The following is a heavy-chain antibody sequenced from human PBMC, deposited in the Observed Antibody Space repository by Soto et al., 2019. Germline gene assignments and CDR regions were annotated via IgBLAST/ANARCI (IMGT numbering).Heavy chain of an antibody. Sequence: GGSLRLSCAASGFAFSDYYMSWIRQAPGKGLEWVSYISSSGSTIYYADSVKGRFTISRDNSKNTLYLQMNSLRAEDTAVYYCAKDQDSSSYNWFDPWGQGTLVTVSS. CDR3: AKDQDSSSYNWFDP. CDR2: ISSSGSTI. D-gene: IGHD6-6*01. V-gene: IGHV3-11*01. CDR1: GFAFSDYY. J-gene: IGHJ5*02.